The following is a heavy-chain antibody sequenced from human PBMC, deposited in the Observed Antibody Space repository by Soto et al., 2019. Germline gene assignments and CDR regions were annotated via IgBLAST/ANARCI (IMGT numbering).Heavy chain of an antibody. D-gene: IGHD6-19*01. J-gene: IGHJ1*01. Sequence: PSETLSLTCTVSGGSISSSSYYWGWIRQPPGKGLEWIGSIYYSGNTYYNPSLKSRVTISVDTSKSQFSLKLSSVTAADTAVYYCARQGADGSGWYRQYFQHWGQGTLVTVSS. CDR2: IYYSGNT. V-gene: IGHV4-39*01. CDR1: GGSISSSSYY. CDR3: ARQGADGSGWYRQYFQH.